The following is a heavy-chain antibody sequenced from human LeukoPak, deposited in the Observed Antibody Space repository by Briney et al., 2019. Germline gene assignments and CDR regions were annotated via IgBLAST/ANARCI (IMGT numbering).Heavy chain of an antibody. CDR2: ISAYTGNT. CDR1: GYTFTTFG. D-gene: IGHD2-2*01. J-gene: IGHJ4*02. Sequence: ASVKVSCKASGYTFTTFGISWVRQAPGQGLEWMGWISAYTGNTDYVRKFRGRVTIITDTSTTTAYMELRGLRSDDTAVYYCTRVSSTTCDCPDYFDSWGQGTLVTVSS. V-gene: IGHV1-18*01. CDR3: TRVSSTTCDCPDYFDS.